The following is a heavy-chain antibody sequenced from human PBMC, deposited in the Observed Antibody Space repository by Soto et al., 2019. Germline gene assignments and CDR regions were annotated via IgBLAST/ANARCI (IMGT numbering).Heavy chain of an antibody. D-gene: IGHD2-8*01. CDR3: AKAGCTTSNCYVPDY. CDR1: GFSFSTYT. J-gene: IGHJ4*02. V-gene: IGHV3-23*01. Sequence: GGSLRLSCAASGFSFSTYTMSWVRRAPEKGLEWASAISGSGGSPSYADTVQGRFTISRDNPKKTLYLQMNSLRAEDTAVYYCAKAGCTTSNCYVPDYWGQGTLVTVSS. CDR2: ISGSGGSP.